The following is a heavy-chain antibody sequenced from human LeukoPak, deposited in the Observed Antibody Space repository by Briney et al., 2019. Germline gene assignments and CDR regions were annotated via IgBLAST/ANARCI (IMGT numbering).Heavy chain of an antibody. CDR1: GGSNTGRSYY. V-gene: IGHV4-39*02. D-gene: IGHD3-9*01. CDR2: IYYSGST. Sequence: SETQAGARTISGGSNTGRSYYWGWIRQSPGKGLEWIGNIYYSGSTYYNSSLKSRVTISIDTSKNHFSLRLTSVTASDTAVYFCTRGSYDVLTGRSTLGDYWGHGTLVAVSS. J-gene: IGHJ4*01. CDR3: TRGSYDVLTGRSTLGDY.